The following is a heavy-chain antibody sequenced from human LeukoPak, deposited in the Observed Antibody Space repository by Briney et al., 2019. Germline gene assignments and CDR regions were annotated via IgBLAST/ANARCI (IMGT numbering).Heavy chain of an antibody. CDR3: ARDSGSYGGWFDP. CDR1: GGSISSYY. D-gene: IGHD1-26*01. V-gene: IGHV4-4*07. CDR2: IYSSGST. J-gene: IGHJ5*02. Sequence: SETLSLTCTVSGGSISSYYWSWVRQPAGKGLEWIGRIYSSGSTNYNPSLKSRVTMSVDTSKNQCTLKLTSVTAADTAVYYCARDSGSYGGWFDPWGQGTLVTVSS.